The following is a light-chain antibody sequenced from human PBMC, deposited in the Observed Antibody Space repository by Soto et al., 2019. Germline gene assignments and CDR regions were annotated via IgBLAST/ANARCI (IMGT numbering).Light chain of an antibody. CDR1: SSDVGSYNL. Sequence: QSALTQPASVSGSPGQSITISCTGTSSDVGSYNLVSWYQQHPGKAPKLMIFEGSKRPSGVSNRFSGSKSGNTASLTISGLQAEDEADYYCCSYVGSSTVYVFGTGTKVTVL. CDR2: EGS. J-gene: IGLJ1*01. CDR3: CSYVGSSTVYV. V-gene: IGLV2-23*01.